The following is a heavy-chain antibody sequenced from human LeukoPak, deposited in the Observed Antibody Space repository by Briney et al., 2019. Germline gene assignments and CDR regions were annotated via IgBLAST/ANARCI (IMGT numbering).Heavy chain of an antibody. CDR2: IRYDGSNK. CDR1: GFTFSSYG. CDR3: AKGRPQYSGSYSDYYYYMDV. V-gene: IGHV3-30*02. J-gene: IGHJ6*03. Sequence: GGSLRLSCAASGFTFSSYGMHWVRQAPGKGLEWVAFIRYDGSNKYYADSVKGRFTISRDNSKNTLYLQMNSLRAEDTAVYYCAKGRPQYSGSYSDYYYYMDVWGKGTTVTVSS. D-gene: IGHD1-26*01.